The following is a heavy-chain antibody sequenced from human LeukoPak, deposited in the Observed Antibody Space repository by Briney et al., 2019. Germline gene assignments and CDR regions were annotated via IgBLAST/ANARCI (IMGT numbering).Heavy chain of an antibody. CDR2: ISAYNGNT. CDR1: GYTFNSYD. Sequence: GASVKVSCKASGYTFNSYDISWVRQAPGQGLEWMGWISAYNGNTNYAQKLQGRVTMTTDTSTSTAYMELMSLRSGDTAVYCCAREGWYSRWFDPWGQGTLVTVSS. D-gene: IGHD2-15*01. J-gene: IGHJ5*02. CDR3: AREGWYSRWFDP. V-gene: IGHV1-18*01.